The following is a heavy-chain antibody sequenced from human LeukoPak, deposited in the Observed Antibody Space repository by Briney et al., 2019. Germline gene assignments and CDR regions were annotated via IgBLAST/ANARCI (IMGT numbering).Heavy chain of an antibody. J-gene: IGHJ4*02. CDR3: AKGDGCTYVPQFDF. Sequence: GGSLRLSCAASGFTFRSCGMHWVRQAPGKGLEWVSGISDSSVSAFYTHSVKGRFTISRDNSKNTLYLQMSSLRAEDTAVYYCAKGDGCTYVPQFDFWGQGTLVSVS. CDR1: GFTFRSCG. CDR2: ISDSSVSA. D-gene: IGHD5-18*01. V-gene: IGHV3-23*01.